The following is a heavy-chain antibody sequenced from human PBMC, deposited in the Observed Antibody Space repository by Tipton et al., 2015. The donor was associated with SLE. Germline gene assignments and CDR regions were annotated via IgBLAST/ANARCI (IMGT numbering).Heavy chain of an antibody. Sequence: TLSLTCTVSGGSISSYYWSWIRQPPGKGLEWIGSFHYSGHTNYNPSLKSRVTISVDTSKNQFSLKLSSVIAADTAVYYCARRLYYDFWSGYSRSMDVWGQGTTVTVSS. CDR3: ARRLYYDFWSGYSRSMDV. CDR2: FHYSGHT. J-gene: IGHJ6*02. V-gene: IGHV4-59*12. D-gene: IGHD3-3*01. CDR1: GGSISSYY.